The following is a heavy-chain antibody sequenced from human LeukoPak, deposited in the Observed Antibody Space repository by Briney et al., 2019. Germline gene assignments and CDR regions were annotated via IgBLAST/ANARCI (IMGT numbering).Heavy chain of an antibody. CDR2: ISAYNGNT. D-gene: IGHD6-13*01. V-gene: IGHV1-18*04. Sequence: GASVKVSCKASGYTFTGYYMHWVRQAPGQGLEWMGWISAYNGNTNYAQKLQGRVTMTTDTSTSTAYMELRSLRSDDTAVYYCARYASHLYSSSWDGDPNYYYYYGMDVWGQGTTVTVSS. J-gene: IGHJ6*02. CDR1: GYTFTGYY. CDR3: ARYASHLYSSSWDGDPNYYYYYGMDV.